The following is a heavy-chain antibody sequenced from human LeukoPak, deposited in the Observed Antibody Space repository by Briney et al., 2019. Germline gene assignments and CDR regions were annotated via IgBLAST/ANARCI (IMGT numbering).Heavy chain of an antibody. CDR3: VRAPTHSYYYYYMDV. D-gene: IGHD2-21*01. J-gene: IGHJ6*03. V-gene: IGHV1-8*01. CDR2: MNANSGNT. CDR1: GYTFTSYD. Sequence: GASVKVSCKASGYTFTSYDINWVRQATGQGLEGMGWMNANSGNTGYAQKFQGRVTMTRNTSISTAYMELSGLRSEDTAVYYCVRAPTHSYYYYYMDVWGKGTTVTVSS.